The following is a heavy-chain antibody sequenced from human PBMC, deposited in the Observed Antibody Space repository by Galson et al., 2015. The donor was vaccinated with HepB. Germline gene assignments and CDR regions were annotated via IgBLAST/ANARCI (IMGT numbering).Heavy chain of an antibody. Sequence: SLRLSCAASGFTFSSYGMHWVRQAPGKGLEWVAVISYDESNKYYADSVEGRITISRDNSKNTLYLQMNSLRVEDTAVYYCAKAYYDFWSGYYPLDYWGQGTLVTVSS. D-gene: IGHD3-3*01. V-gene: IGHV3-30*18. J-gene: IGHJ4*02. CDR2: ISYDESNK. CDR3: AKAYYDFWSGYYPLDY. CDR1: GFTFSSYG.